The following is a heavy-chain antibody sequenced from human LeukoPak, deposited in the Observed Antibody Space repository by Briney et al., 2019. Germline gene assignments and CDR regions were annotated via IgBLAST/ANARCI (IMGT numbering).Heavy chain of an antibody. J-gene: IGHJ4*02. CDR2: ISFDGSNK. V-gene: IGHV3-30*04. CDR1: GFTFSSYA. D-gene: IGHD3-3*01. CDR3: ARSARLMKGVVEVTALDD. Sequence: PGGSLRLSCAASGFTFSSYAMHWVRQAPGEGLEWVTIISFDGSNKYYADSVKGRFTIARDNAKNSVYLEMNSLRADDTAVYYCARSARLMKGVVEVTALDDWGQGTLVTVSS.